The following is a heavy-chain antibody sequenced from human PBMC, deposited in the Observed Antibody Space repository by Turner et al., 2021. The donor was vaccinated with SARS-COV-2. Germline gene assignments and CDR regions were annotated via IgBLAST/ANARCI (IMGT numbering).Heavy chain of an antibody. CDR1: GFTFSSYG. V-gene: IGHV3-33*01. CDR3: ARARYGSGSFLGYYMDV. D-gene: IGHD3-10*01. J-gene: IGHJ6*03. CDR2: IWYDGSNK. Sequence: VQLLESGGGLVQPGTSLRLSCAASGFTFSSYGMQWVRQAPGKGLEWVAVIWYDGSNKYYADSVKGRFTISRDNSKNTLYLQMSSLRAEDTAVYYCARARYGSGSFLGYYMDVWGKGTTVTVSS.